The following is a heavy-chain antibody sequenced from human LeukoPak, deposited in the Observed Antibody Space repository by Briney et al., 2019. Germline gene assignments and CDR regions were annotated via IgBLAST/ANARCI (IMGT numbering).Heavy chain of an antibody. CDR2: IYYSGST. V-gene: IGHV4-39*07. D-gene: IGHD3-22*01. CDR3: ARGRYYYDSSGYYRFDP. J-gene: IGHJ5*02. CDR1: GGSISSSSYY. Sequence: SETLSLTCTVSGGSISSSSYYWGWIRQPPGKGLEWIGRIYYSGSTYYNPSLKSRVTISVDTTKNQFSLKMSSVTAADTAVYYCARGRYYYDSSGYYRFDPWGQGTLATVSS.